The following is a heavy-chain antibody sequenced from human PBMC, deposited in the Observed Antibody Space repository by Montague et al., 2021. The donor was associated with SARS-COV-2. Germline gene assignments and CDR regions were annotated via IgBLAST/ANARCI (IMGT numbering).Heavy chain of an antibody. D-gene: IGHD1-26*01. CDR3: GRVKWELSVGNVFDI. J-gene: IGHJ3*02. CDR1: GGSISSSSYY. V-gene: IGHV4-39*01. CDR2: IYHSGST. Sequence: SETLSLTCSVSGGSISSSSYYWAWIRQPPGKGLEWIGSIYHSGSTFYNPSLKSRVSMSVDTSKNQFSLKLSPVTAADTAMYYCGRVKWELSVGNVFDIWGQGTMVTVSS.